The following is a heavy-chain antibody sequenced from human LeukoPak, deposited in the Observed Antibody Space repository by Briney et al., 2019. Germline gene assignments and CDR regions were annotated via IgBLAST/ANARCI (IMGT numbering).Heavy chain of an antibody. D-gene: IGHD3-22*01. Sequence: GGSLRLSCAASGFTFSSYSMNWVRQAPGKGLEWVLSISSSSSYIYYADSVKGRFTISRDNAKNSLYLQMNSLRAEDTAVYYCARDLAYYYDSSGYAGYWGQGTLVTVSS. V-gene: IGHV3-21*01. CDR1: GFTFSSYS. J-gene: IGHJ4*02. CDR2: ISSSSSYI. CDR3: ARDLAYYYDSSGYAGY.